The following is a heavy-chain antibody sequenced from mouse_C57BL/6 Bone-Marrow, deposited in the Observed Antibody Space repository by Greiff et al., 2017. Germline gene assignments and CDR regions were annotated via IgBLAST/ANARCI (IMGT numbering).Heavy chain of an antibody. CDR2: IDPSDSYT. Sequence: VQLQQPGAELVMPGASVKLSCKASGYTFTSYWMHWVKQRPGQGLEWIGEIDPSDSYTNYNQKFKGKFTLTVDKSTSTAYMQLSSLTSEDSAVYYCARGLLSFDYWGQGTTLTVSS. CDR1: GYTFTSYW. V-gene: IGHV1-69*01. D-gene: IGHD2-3*01. CDR3: ARGLLSFDY. J-gene: IGHJ2*01.